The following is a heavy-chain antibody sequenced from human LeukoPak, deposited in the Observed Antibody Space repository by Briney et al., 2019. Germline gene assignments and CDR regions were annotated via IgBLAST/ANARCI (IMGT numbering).Heavy chain of an antibody. CDR3: AREGYYDSSGYYDY. D-gene: IGHD3-22*01. CDR1: GYTFTGYY. Sequence: ASVKVSCKASGYTFTGYYMHWVRQAPGQGPEWMGWINPNSGGTNYAQKFQGRVTMTRDTSISTAYMELSRLRSDDTAVYYCAREGYYDSSGYYDYWGQGTLVTVSS. J-gene: IGHJ4*02. CDR2: INPNSGGT. V-gene: IGHV1-2*02.